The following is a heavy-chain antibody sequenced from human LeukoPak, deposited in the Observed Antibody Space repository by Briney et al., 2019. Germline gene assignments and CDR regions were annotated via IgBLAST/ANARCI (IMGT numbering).Heavy chain of an antibody. Sequence: GGSLRLSCAASGFTFSSYAMHWVRQAPGKGLEWVAVISYDGSNKYYADSVKGRFTISRDNAKNSLYLQMNSLRAEDTAVYYCARVGGDGYNYWGDYFDYWGQGTLVTVSS. J-gene: IGHJ4*02. CDR3: ARVGGDGYNYWGDYFDY. CDR1: GFTFSSYA. V-gene: IGHV3-30-3*01. D-gene: IGHD5-24*01. CDR2: ISYDGSNK.